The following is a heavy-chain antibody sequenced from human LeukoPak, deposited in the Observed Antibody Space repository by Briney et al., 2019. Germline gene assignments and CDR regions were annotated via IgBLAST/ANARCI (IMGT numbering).Heavy chain of an antibody. D-gene: IGHD6-13*01. Sequence: GESLKISCQGSGYSFTSYWIGWVRQMPGKGLEWMGIIYPADSDTRYSPSFQGQVTISADKSISTAYLQWSSLKASDTAMYYCARQPYSSSLTAMNWFDPWGQGTLVTVSS. CDR1: GYSFTSYW. CDR2: IYPADSDT. J-gene: IGHJ5*02. V-gene: IGHV5-51*01. CDR3: ARQPYSSSLTAMNWFDP.